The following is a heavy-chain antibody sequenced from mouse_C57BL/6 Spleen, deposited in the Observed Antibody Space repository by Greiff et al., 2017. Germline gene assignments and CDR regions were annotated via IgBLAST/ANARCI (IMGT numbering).Heavy chain of an antibody. D-gene: IGHD2-2*01. CDR1: GYTFTSYW. CDR3: ARLGLRRQYYYAMDY. J-gene: IGHJ4*01. CDR2: IDPSDSYT. V-gene: IGHV1-69*01. Sequence: QVQLQQPGAELVMPGASVKLSCKASGYTFTSYWMHWVKQRPGQGLEWIGEIDPSDSYTNYNQKFKGKSTLTVDKSSSTAYMQRSSLTSEDSAVYYCARLGLRRQYYYAMDYWGQGTSVTVSS.